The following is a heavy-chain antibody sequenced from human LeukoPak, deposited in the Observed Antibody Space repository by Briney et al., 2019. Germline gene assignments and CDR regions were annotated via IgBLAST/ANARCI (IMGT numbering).Heavy chain of an antibody. V-gene: IGHV3-23*01. J-gene: IGHJ4*02. CDR2: ITGSGGNT. Sequence: GGSLGLSCAASGFTFNTYNMSWVRQAPGKGLEWVSVITGSGGNTHYADSAKGRFTISRDNSKNTLYLQMNSLRAEDTAVYYCARDIYDSSGYYSDYWGQGTLVTVSS. CDR3: ARDIYDSSGYYSDY. D-gene: IGHD3-22*01. CDR1: GFTFNTYN.